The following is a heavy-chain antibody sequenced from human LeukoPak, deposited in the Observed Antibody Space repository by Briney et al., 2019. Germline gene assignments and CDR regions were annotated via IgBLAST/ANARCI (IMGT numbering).Heavy chain of an antibody. CDR2: ISSSGSTI. J-gene: IGHJ6*03. CDR3: AREGSDWNYYYMDV. Sequence: GGSLRLSCAASGFTFSSYEMNWVRQAPGKGLEGVSYISSSGSTIYYADSVKGRFTISRDNAKNSLYLQMNSLRAEDTAVYYCAREGSDWNYYYMDVWGKGTTVTISS. CDR1: GFTFSSYE. D-gene: IGHD6-19*01. V-gene: IGHV3-48*03.